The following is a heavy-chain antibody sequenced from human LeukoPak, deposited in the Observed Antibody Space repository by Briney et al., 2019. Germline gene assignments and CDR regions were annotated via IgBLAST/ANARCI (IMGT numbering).Heavy chain of an antibody. CDR2: ISGSGGST. Sequence: GGSLRLSCAASGFTVSSNYMSWVRQAPGKGLEWVSAISGSGGSTHYADSVKGRFTISRDNAKNTLYLQMNSLRDEDTAVYYCARSYDSSGYLYYYYYYMDVWGKGTTVTISS. V-gene: IGHV3-66*01. D-gene: IGHD3-22*01. J-gene: IGHJ6*03. CDR1: GFTVSSNY. CDR3: ARSYDSSGYLYYYYYYMDV.